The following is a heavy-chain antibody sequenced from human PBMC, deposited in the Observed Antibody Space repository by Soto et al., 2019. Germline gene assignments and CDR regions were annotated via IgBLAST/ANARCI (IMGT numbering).Heavy chain of an antibody. D-gene: IGHD6-13*01. V-gene: IGHV3-30-3*01. J-gene: IGHJ4*02. CDR3: AGGQLVDY. CDR2: ISYDGSNK. Sequence: QVQLVESGGGVVQPGRSLRLSCAASGFTFSSYAMHWVRQAPGKGLEWVAVISYDGSNKYYADSVKGRFTISRDNSKSTLYLQMNSLRAEDTAVYYCAGGQLVDYWGQGTLVTVSS. CDR1: GFTFSSYA.